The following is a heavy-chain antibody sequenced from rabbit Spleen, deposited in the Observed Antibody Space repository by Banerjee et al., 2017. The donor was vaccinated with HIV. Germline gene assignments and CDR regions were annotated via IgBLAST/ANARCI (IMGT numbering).Heavy chain of an antibody. CDR1: GVSFNDNDV. CDR3: VRDQAGDADYGPYGLNL. Sequence: QEQLVESGGGLVQPGGFLKLSCTASGVSFNDNDVMCLVRPAPGKGLELISCINMVTGKSVYASWAKGRFAISSHNNQNTLYLQLSRLTAADTATDFCVRDQAGDADYGPYGLNLWGPGTLVTVS. V-gene: IGHV1S45*01. J-gene: IGHJ4*01. D-gene: IGHD2-1*01. CDR2: INMVTGKS.